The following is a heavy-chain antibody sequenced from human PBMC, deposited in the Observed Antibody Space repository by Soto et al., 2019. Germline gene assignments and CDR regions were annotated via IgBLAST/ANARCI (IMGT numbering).Heavy chain of an antibody. CDR2: MYNTGST. V-gene: IGHV4-59*08. D-gene: IGHD3-10*01. J-gene: IGHJ4*02. Sequence: SETLSLTCTVSGGSISGYYWSWIRQPPGKGLEWIGYMYNTGSTVYNPSFKSRVTISVDTSKNQFSLKLSSVTAADTAVYFCARRGRYYGSGSYYYFDYWGQGTLVTVSS. CDR1: GGSISGYY. CDR3: ARRGRYYGSGSYYYFDY.